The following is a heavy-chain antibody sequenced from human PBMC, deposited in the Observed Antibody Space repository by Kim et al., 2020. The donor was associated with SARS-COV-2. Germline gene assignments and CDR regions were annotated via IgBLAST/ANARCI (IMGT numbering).Heavy chain of an antibody. CDR2: INPNSGGT. Sequence: ASVKVSCKASGYTFTGYYMHWVRQAPGQGLEWMGWINPNSGGTNYAQKFQGRVTMTRDTSISTAYMELSRLRSDDTAVYYCARLGMEAMVTFYYYGMDVWGQGPTVTVSS. V-gene: IGHV1-2*02. D-gene: IGHD5-18*01. J-gene: IGHJ6*02. CDR1: GYTFTGYY. CDR3: ARLGMEAMVTFYYYGMDV.